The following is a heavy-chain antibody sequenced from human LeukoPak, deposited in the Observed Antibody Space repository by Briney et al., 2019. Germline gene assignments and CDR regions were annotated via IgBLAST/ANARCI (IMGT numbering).Heavy chain of an antibody. J-gene: IGHJ2*01. CDR2: MTGSGDII. Sequence: PGGSLRLSCAASGFTFSSYAMSWVRQAPGKGLEWVSAMTGSGDIIYYADFVKGRFTISRDNSKNTLYLQMTTLRAGDTTVCYCAFIGSSFFDLWGRGTLVTVSS. D-gene: IGHD1-26*01. CDR3: AFIGSSFFDL. CDR1: GFTFSSYA. V-gene: IGHV3-23*01.